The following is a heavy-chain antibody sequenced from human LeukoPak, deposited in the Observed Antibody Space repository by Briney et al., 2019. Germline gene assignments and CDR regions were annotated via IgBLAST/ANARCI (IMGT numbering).Heavy chain of an antibody. D-gene: IGHD3-16*01. V-gene: IGHV3-30*02. CDR3: ANILGDVVDY. CDR2: IRHDGGNT. J-gene: IGHJ4*02. Sequence: GGSLRLSCAASGFTFSSYGMHWVRQAPGKGLEWVAFIRHDGGNTYYADSVKGRLAISRDNSKNTLYLQMNSLRAEDTAVYYCANILGDVVDYWGRGTLVTVSS. CDR1: GFTFSSYG.